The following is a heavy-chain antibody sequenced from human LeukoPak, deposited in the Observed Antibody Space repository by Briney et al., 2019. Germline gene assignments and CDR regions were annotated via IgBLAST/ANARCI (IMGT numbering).Heavy chain of an antibody. Sequence: GGSLRLSCAASGFTFSSYCMSWVRRAPGKGLEWVANIKQDGSEEYYVDSVRGRSTISRDNAKNSLYLQMNSLRAEDTAVYYCASERTGKVARYLGQGTLVTVSS. CDR1: GFTFSSYC. V-gene: IGHV3-7*05. J-gene: IGHJ4*02. CDR3: ASERTGKVARY. CDR2: IKQDGSEE. D-gene: IGHD5-12*01.